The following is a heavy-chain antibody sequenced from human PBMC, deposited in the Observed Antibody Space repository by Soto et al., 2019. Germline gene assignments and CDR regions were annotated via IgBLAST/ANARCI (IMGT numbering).Heavy chain of an antibody. J-gene: IGHJ4*02. CDR2: IYPRDSDT. CDR1: GYSFTSYW. D-gene: IGHD3-10*01. V-gene: IGHV5-51*01. CDR3: ARQDGSGTYYFDS. Sequence: GESLKISCKGSGYSFTSYWIGWVRQMPGKGLEWMGIIYPRDSDTRYSPSFQGQVSISADKSTSTAYLQWSSLKASDTAMYYCARQDGSGTYYFDSWGKGTLVTVSS.